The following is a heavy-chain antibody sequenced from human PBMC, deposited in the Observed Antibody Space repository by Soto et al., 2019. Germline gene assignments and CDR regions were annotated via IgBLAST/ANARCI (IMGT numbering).Heavy chain of an antibody. J-gene: IGHJ4*02. V-gene: IGHV3-23*01. CDR3: ARAPGYNWNDY. D-gene: IGHD1-20*01. Sequence: EVQLLESGGGLVQPGGSLRLSCAASGFTFSSYTMSWVRQAPGKGLEWISAVSGSGGSTDYADSVKGRFTISRDNSKDTLYLQMTNLRAEDTAVYYCARAPGYNWNDYWGQGTLVTVSS. CDR2: VSGSGGST. CDR1: GFTFSSYT.